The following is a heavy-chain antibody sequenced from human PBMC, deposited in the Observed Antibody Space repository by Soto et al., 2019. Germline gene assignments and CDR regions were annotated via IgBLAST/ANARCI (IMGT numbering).Heavy chain of an antibody. CDR3: WMTTVTYFDY. CDR2: ISYDGSNK. Sequence: VGSLRLSCAASGFTFSSYGMHWVRQAPGKGLEWVAVISYDGSNKYYADSVKGRFTISRDNSKNTLYLQMNSLRAEDTAVYYCWMTTVTYFDYWGQGTLVTVSS. J-gene: IGHJ4*02. V-gene: IGHV3-30*03. CDR1: GFTFSSYG. D-gene: IGHD4-17*01.